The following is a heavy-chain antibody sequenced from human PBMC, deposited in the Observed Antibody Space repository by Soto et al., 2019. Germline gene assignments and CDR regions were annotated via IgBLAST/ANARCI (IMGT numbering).Heavy chain of an antibody. CDR2: INSDGSTT. J-gene: IGHJ6*02. CDR1: GFTFSNYW. D-gene: IGHD6-19*01. V-gene: IGHV3-74*01. CDR3: AIWQWLKGVDV. Sequence: GGSLRLSCAASGFTFSNYWMHRVRQAPGKGLVWVSRINSDGSTTSYTDSVKGRFTISRDNAKNTPYLQMNSLRAEDTAVYYCAIWQWLKGVDVWGQGTTVTVSS.